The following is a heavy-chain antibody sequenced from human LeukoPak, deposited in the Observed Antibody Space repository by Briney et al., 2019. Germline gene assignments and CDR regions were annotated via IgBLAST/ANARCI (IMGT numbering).Heavy chain of an antibody. J-gene: IGHJ4*02. CDR1: GYTFTYRY. V-gene: IGHV1-45*02. CDR2: ITPFNGNT. D-gene: IGHD2-15*01. Sequence: GSSGKVSCKASGYTFTYRYLHWVRQAPGQAREWMGWITPFNGNTNYAQKFQDRVTITMDRSMSTDYMELSSLRSEDTAMYYCAIQEYCSGGSCYFVFDYWGQGTLVTVSS. CDR3: AIQEYCSGGSCYFVFDY.